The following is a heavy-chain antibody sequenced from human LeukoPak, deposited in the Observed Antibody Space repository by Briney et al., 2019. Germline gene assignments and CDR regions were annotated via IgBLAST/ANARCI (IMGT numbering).Heavy chain of an antibody. CDR2: IKQDGGEK. Sequence: GGSLRLSCAASGFTFSSYWMTWVRQAPGKGLEWVANIKQDGGEKNYVESVKGRFTISRDNAKNSLYLQMNSLGVEDTAVYYCARDRHYDILSGFHNYYGMDVWGQGTTVTVSS. CDR1: GFTFSSYW. V-gene: IGHV3-7*01. D-gene: IGHD3-9*01. J-gene: IGHJ6*02. CDR3: ARDRHYDILSGFHNYYGMDV.